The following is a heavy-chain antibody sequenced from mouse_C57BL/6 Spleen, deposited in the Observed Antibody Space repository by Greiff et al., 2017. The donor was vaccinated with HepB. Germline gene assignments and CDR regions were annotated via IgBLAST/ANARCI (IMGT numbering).Heavy chain of an antibody. Sequence: QVQLQQSGAELVKPGASVKISCKASGYEFSSYWMNWVKQRPGKGLEWIGQIYPGDGDTNYNGKFKGKATLTADKSSSTAYMQLSSLTSDDSAVYFCARSSPLTTVVATPFAYWGQGTLVTVSA. CDR3: ARSSPLTTVVATPFAY. J-gene: IGHJ3*01. CDR1: GYEFSSYW. D-gene: IGHD1-1*01. V-gene: IGHV1-80*01. CDR2: IYPGDGDT.